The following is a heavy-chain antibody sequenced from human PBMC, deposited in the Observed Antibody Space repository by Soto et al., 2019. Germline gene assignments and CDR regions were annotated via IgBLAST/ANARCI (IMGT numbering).Heavy chain of an antibody. Sequence: XGSLRLSCFAAGFTFSTVAMTWVRQAPGKGLEWVSSISDNGGNTDYADSVRGRFTLSRDNSKNTLYLQMNHLKAEDTAVYYCAKLYWNPRYFDYWGQGARVTVSS. CDR1: GFTFSTVA. V-gene: IGHV3-23*01. CDR3: AKLYWNPRYFDY. D-gene: IGHD1-1*01. J-gene: IGHJ4*02. CDR2: ISDNGGNT.